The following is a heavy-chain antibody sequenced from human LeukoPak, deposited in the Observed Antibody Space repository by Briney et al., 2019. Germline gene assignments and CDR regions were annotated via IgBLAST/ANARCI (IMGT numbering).Heavy chain of an antibody. Sequence: SEILSLTCTVSGGSISSYYWSWIRQPPGKGLEWIGYIYYSGSTNYNPSLKSRVTISVDTSKNQFSLKLSSVTAADTAVYYCARDSHYDSSGYWFDPWGQGTLVTVSS. CDR2: IYYSGST. J-gene: IGHJ5*02. CDR1: GGSISSYY. V-gene: IGHV4-59*12. D-gene: IGHD3-22*01. CDR3: ARDSHYDSSGYWFDP.